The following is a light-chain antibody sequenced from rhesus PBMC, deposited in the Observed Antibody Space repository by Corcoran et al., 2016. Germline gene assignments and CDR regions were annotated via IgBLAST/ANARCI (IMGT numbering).Light chain of an antibody. CDR2: KAS. V-gene: IGKV1-22*01. CDR1: QSISSW. J-gene: IGKJ1*01. CDR3: QHYSSSPWT. Sequence: DIRMTQSPSSLSASVGDTVTITCRASQSISSWLAWYQQKPGNAPKLLIYKASPLQGGVPSRLSGSGSGTDFTLTINSLQSEDVATYYCQHYSSSPWTFGQGTKVEIK.